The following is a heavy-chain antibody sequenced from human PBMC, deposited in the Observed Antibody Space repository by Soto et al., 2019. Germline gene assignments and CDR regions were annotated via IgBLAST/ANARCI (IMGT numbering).Heavy chain of an antibody. CDR3: ARDPHPGIGGSSDY. CDR2: IWYDGSNK. D-gene: IGHD1-26*01. V-gene: IGHV3-33*01. Sequence: PGKGLEWVAVIWYDGSNKYYADSVKGRFTISRDNSKNTLYLQMNSLRAEDTAVYYCARDPHPGIGGSSDYWGQGTLVTVSS. J-gene: IGHJ4*02.